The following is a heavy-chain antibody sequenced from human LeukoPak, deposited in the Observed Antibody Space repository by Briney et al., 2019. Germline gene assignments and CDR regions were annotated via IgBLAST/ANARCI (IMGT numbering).Heavy chain of an antibody. J-gene: IGHJ4*02. D-gene: IGHD4-17*01. V-gene: IGHV4-30-2*01. Sequence: KASETLSLTCTVSGGSISSGGYYWSWIGQPPGKALEWIGYIYHSGSTYYNPSLKSRVTISVDTSKNQFSLKLSSVTAADTAVYYCARGIYGDYEDYWGQGTLVTVSS. CDR1: GGSISSGGYY. CDR3: ARGIYGDYEDY. CDR2: IYHSGST.